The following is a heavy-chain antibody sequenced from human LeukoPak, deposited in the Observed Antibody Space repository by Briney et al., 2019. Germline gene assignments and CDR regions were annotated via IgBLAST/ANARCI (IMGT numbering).Heavy chain of an antibody. CDR3: AKVQPSPSSGLDY. D-gene: IGHD3-22*01. V-gene: IGHV3-21*04. CDR2: ISSSSSYI. CDR1: GFTFSSYS. J-gene: IGHJ4*02. Sequence: PGGSLRLSCAAAGFTFSSYSMNLVRQAPGKGLEWVSSISSSSSYIYYADSVKGRFTISRDYSKNTLYLQMNSLRAEDTAVYYCAKVQPSPSSGLDYWGQGTLVTVSS.